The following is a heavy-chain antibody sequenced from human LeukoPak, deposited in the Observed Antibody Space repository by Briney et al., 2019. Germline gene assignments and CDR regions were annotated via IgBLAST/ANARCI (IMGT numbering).Heavy chain of an antibody. CDR1: GYTFTSYY. Sequence: VSVKISCKASGYTFTSYYMHWVRQAPGQGLEWMGIINPSDGGPSYPQKFQGRLTMTRDTSTGTVYMDLSSLTSDDTAVYYCARDLGMSLPAVMAWAYWGQGTLVTVSS. V-gene: IGHV1-46*01. J-gene: IGHJ4*02. CDR2: INPSDGGP. D-gene: IGHD2-8*01. CDR3: ARDLGMSLPAVMAWAY.